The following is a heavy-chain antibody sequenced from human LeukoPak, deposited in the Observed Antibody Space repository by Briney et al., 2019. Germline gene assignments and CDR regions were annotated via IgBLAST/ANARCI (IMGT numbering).Heavy chain of an antibody. CDR2: ISGSGGST. Sequence: GGSLRLSCAASGFTFSSYAMSWVRQAPAKGLEWVSAISGSGGSTYYADSVKGRFTISRDNSKNTLYLQMNSLRAEDTAVYYCAKDLMIVPRAWFDPWGQGTLVTVSS. CDR3: AKDLMIVPRAWFDP. D-gene: IGHD3-22*01. J-gene: IGHJ5*02. V-gene: IGHV3-23*01. CDR1: GFTFSSYA.